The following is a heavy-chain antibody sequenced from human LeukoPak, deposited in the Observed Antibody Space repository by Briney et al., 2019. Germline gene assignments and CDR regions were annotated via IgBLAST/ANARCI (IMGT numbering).Heavy chain of an antibody. CDR3: ARYFSGTAMAPFDY. CDR1: AFSLSAYN. V-gene: IGHV3-21*04. J-gene: IGHJ4*02. D-gene: IGHD5-18*01. Sequence: GGSLRLSCAASAFSLSAYNMNWVRQAPGKGLEWVSSISYTGTYIYYADSVKGRFTISRDNAKNSLYLQMNSLRAEDTAVYYCARYFSGTAMAPFDYWGQGTLVTVSS. CDR2: ISYTGTYI.